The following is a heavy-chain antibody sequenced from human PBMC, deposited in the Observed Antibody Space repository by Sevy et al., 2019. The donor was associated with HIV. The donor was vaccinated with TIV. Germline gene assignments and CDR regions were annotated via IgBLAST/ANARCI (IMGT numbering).Heavy chain of an antibody. CDR2: ISSSGSTM. CDR1: GFTFSDYY. CDR3: ARQWELLPASN. J-gene: IGHJ4*02. D-gene: IGHD1-26*01. Sequence: GGSLRLSCAASGFTFSDYYMSWIRQAPGKGLEWVSYISSSGSTMYYADSVKGRFTISRDNAKNSLYLQMNSLRAEDTAVYYCARQWELLPASNWGQGTLVSVSS. V-gene: IGHV3-11*01.